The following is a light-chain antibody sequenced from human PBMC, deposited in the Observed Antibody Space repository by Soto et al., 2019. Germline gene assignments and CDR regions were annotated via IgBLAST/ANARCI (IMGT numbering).Light chain of an antibody. J-gene: IGLJ3*02. Sequence: QSVLTQPPSASGTPGQRVTISCSGSSSNIGRNSVNWYQQLPGTAPKLLIYSNNQRPSGVPDRFSGSKSGTSASLAISGRQSEDEADYHCAAWDDSLNGWVFGGGTKLTVL. V-gene: IGLV1-44*01. CDR3: AAWDDSLNGWV. CDR2: SNN. CDR1: SSNIGRNS.